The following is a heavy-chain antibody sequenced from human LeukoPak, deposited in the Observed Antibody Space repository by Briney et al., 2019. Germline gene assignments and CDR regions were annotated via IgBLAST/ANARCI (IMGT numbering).Heavy chain of an antibody. CDR3: ASRIRPSYYYYYMDV. V-gene: IGHV3-11*04. CDR1: GFTFSDYN. J-gene: IGHJ6*03. Sequence: GGSLRLSCAASGFTFSDYNMRWIRQAPGKGLEWVSSISRSSSTIYYADSVKGRFTISRDNAKNSLYLQMNSLRAEDTAVYYCASRIRPSYYYYYMDVWGKGTTVTVSS. D-gene: IGHD2-21*01. CDR2: ISRSSSTI.